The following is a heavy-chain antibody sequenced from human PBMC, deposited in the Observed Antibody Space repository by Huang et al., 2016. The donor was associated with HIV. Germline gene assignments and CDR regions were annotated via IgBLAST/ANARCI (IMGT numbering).Heavy chain of an antibody. J-gene: IGHJ6*03. CDR3: ARGNHYYYYMDV. Sequence: VKVSCKASGYRFNSYGINWVRQAPGQGLEWVGWMSVYNDGPKYAENLQGRVTLTTDTSTKTAYMEVSGLRSEDSAVYYCARGNHYYYYMDVWGEGTAVTVSS. V-gene: IGHV1-18*04. CDR1: GYRFNSYG. CDR2: MSVYNDGP.